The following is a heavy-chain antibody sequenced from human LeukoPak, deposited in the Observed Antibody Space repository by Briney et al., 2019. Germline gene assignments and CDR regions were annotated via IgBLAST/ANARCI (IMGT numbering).Heavy chain of an antibody. CDR3: ARAGGNSGYELGAFDI. V-gene: IGHV1-2*02. D-gene: IGHD5-12*01. CDR1: GYTFTGYY. CDR2: INPNSGGT. Sequence: ASVKVSCTASGYTFTGYYMHWVRQAPGQGLEWMGWINPNSGGTNYAQKFQGRVTMTRDTSISTAYMELSRLRSDDTAVYYCARAGGNSGYELGAFDIWGQGTMVTVSS. J-gene: IGHJ3*02.